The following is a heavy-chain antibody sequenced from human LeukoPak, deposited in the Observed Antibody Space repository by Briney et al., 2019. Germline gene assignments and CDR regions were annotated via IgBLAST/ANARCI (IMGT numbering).Heavy chain of an antibody. J-gene: IGHJ5*02. V-gene: IGHV5-10-1*01. CDR3: ARRVRSGSTWCFDP. CDR2: IDPSDSYT. Sequence: GESLKISCNGSGYXFTSHWISWVRQMPGKGLEWMGRIDPSDSYTNYSPSFQGHVTISVDKSISTAYLQWSSLKASDTAMYYCARRVRSGSTWCFDPWGQGTLVTVSS. D-gene: IGHD6-19*01. CDR1: GYXFTSHW.